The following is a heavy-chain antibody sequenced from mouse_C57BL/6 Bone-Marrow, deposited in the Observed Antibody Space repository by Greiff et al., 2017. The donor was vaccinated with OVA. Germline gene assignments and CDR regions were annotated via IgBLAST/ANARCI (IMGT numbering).Heavy chain of an antibody. CDR3: ARELPPYAMDY. J-gene: IGHJ4*01. CDR2: ISGGGGNT. CDR1: GFTFSSYT. V-gene: IGHV5-9*01. D-gene: IGHD2-12*01. Sequence: EVQGVESGGGLVKPGGSLKLSCAASGFTFSSYTMSWVRQTPEKRLEWVATISGGGGNTYYPDSVKGRFTISRDNAKNTLYLQMSSLRSDDTALYYCARELPPYAMDYWGQGTSVTVSS.